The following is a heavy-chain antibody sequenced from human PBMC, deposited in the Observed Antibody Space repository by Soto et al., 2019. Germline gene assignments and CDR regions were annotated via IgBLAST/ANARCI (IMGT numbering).Heavy chain of an antibody. Sequence: PSETLSLTCSVSGDSISSSGYYWSWIRQRPGKGLEWIGNIYYSGSSYNNPSLKSRVTISVNTSKNQFSLKLSSVTAADTAVYYCARDYGDYIPENWFDPWGQGTLVTVSS. CDR2: IYYSGSS. CDR1: GDSISSSGYY. D-gene: IGHD4-17*01. CDR3: ARDYGDYIPENWFDP. J-gene: IGHJ5*02. V-gene: IGHV4-31*03.